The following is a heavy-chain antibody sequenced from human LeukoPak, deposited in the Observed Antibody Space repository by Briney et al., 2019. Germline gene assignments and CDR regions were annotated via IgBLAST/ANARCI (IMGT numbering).Heavy chain of an antibody. CDR3: ARERSGWYLRTYYGMDV. Sequence: SQTLSLTCAISGDSVSSNSAAWNWIRRSPSRGLEWLGRTYYRSKWYNDYAVSVKSRITINPDTSKNQFSLQLNSVTPEDTAVYYCARERSGWYLRTYYGMDVWGQGTTVTVS. J-gene: IGHJ6*01. V-gene: IGHV6-1*01. D-gene: IGHD6-19*01. CDR2: TYYRSKWYN. CDR1: GDSVSSNSAA.